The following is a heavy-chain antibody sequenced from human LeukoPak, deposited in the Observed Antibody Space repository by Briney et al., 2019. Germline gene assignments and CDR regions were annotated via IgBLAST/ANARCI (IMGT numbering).Heavy chain of an antibody. J-gene: IGHJ4*02. D-gene: IGHD3-10*01. CDR3: ARDHYGSGSSPAY. Sequence: GGSLRLSCAASGFTFSSYAMSWVRQAPGKGREWVSSITGSGGSTYYAASVKGRFTISRDNFKNTLYLQMNSLRAEDTAVYFCARDHYGSGSSPAYWGQGTLVTVSS. CDR2: ITGSGGST. CDR1: GFTFSSYA. V-gene: IGHV3-23*01.